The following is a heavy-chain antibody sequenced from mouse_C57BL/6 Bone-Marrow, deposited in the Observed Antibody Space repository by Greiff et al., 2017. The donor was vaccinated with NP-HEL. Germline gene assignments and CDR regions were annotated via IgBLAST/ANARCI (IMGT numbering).Heavy chain of an antibody. CDR1: GYTFTSYW. J-gene: IGHJ2*01. CDR2: IHPNSGST. V-gene: IGHV1-64*01. CDR3: ARGAITTVVGNYFDY. D-gene: IGHD1-1*01. Sequence: QVQLQQPGAELVKPGASVKLSCKASGYTFTSYWMHWVKQRPGQGLEWIGMIHPNSGSTNYNEKFKSKATLTVDKSSSTAYMQLSSLTSEDSAVYYCARGAITTVVGNYFDYWGQGTTLTVSS.